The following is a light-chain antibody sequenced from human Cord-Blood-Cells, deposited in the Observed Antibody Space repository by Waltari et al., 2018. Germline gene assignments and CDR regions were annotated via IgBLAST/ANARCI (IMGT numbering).Light chain of an antibody. CDR2: GAS. J-gene: IGKJ2*01. V-gene: IGKV3-15*01. Sequence: EIVMTQSTATLSVSPGERATISCRASQSVSSNLAWYQQKPGQAPRLLIYGASTRATGIPARFSGSGSGTEFTLTISSLQSEDFAVYYCQQYNNWPPYTFGQGTKLEIK. CDR3: QQYNNWPPYT. CDR1: QSVSSN.